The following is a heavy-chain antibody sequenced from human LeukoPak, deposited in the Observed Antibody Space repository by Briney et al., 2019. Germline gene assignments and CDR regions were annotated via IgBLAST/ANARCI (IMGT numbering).Heavy chain of an antibody. J-gene: IGHJ4*02. CDR3: ARSGLTTVLYLD. CDR2: INRSGST. CDR1: GGSFSNYY. Sequence: SEILSLTCGVSGGSFSNYYGSWIRQPPGKGLEWSGEINRSGSTNYNPSLKSRVTISVDTSKNEFSLKLSSVTAADAAVYFCARSGLTTVLYLDWGQGTLVTVSS. D-gene: IGHD4-11*01. V-gene: IGHV4-34*01.